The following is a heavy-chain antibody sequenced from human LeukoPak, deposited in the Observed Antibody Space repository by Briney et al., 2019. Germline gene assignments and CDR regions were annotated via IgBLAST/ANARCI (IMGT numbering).Heavy chain of an antibody. V-gene: IGHV3-30-3*01. J-gene: IGHJ5*02. D-gene: IGHD3-10*01. Sequence: GGSLRLSCAASGFTFSSYAMHWVRQAPGKGLEWVAVISYDGSNKYYADSVKGRFTISRDNSKNTLYLQMNSLRAEDTAVYYCARGQGERFDPWGQGTLVTVSS. CDR3: ARGQGERFDP. CDR2: ISYDGSNK. CDR1: GFTFSSYA.